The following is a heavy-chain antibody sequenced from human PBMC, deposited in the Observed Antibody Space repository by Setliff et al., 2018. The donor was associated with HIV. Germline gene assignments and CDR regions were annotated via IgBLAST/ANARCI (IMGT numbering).Heavy chain of an antibody. Sequence: SGGSLRLSCATSGFTFDSYSIIWVRQAPGKGLEWVSYISGLGGGTIYYADSVRGRFTISRDDAEKSVYLQMNSLRAEDTAVYYCARAGVVEGYYYYYYMDVWGKGTTVTASS. CDR3: ARAGVVEGYYYYYYMDV. V-gene: IGHV3-48*01. CDR1: GFTFDSYS. CDR2: ISGLGGGTI. J-gene: IGHJ6*03. D-gene: IGHD2-15*01.